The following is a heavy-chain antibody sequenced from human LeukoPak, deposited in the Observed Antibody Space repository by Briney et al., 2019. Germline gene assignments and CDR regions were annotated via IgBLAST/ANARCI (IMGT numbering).Heavy chain of an antibody. J-gene: IGHJ3*02. Sequence: GRSLRLSCAASGFTFDDYAMHWVRQAPGKGLEWVSGISWNSGSIGYADSVKGRFTISRDNAKNSLYLQMNSLRAEDTALYYCAKDMSPEVARDAFDIWGQGTMVTVSS. CDR1: GFTFDDYA. V-gene: IGHV3-9*01. CDR2: ISWNSGSI. D-gene: IGHD2-15*01. CDR3: AKDMSPEVARDAFDI.